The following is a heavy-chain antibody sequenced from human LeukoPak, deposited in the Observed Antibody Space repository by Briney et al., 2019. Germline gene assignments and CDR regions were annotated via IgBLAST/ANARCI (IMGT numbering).Heavy chain of an antibody. D-gene: IGHD6-19*01. V-gene: IGHV3-30*18. J-gene: IGHJ4*02. CDR1: GFTFSSSA. CDR3: AKGSYTTGWYSYLDL. Sequence: GGSLRLSCVASGFTFSSSAFHWVRQAPGKGLDWVALTSYDGSNNYYADSVKGRFTISRDNTRGTLYLQMDSLRADDTAVYYCAKGSYTTGWYSYLDLWGQGTLVTVSS. CDR2: TSYDGSNN.